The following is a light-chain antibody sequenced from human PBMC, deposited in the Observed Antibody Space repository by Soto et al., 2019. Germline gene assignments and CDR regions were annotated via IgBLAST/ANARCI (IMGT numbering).Light chain of an antibody. Sequence: QLVLTQPLSASGTPGQRVTIPCSGSSSNNVSNTVNWYRLLPGTAPKLLNYSNNRRPSGVPDRFSGSKSGTSASLAISGLQYDDEADYYCAAWDDGLKVWLFGGGSKLTVL. J-gene: IGLJ3*02. CDR2: SNN. CDR3: AAWDDGLKVWL. CDR1: SSNNVSNT. V-gene: IGLV1-44*01.